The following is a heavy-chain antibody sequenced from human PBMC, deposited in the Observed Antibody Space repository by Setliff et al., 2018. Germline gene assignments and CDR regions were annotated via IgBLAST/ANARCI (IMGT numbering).Heavy chain of an antibody. CDR2: IRTKANSYAT. CDR3: VRHMTYYDFWRGYYSTSDAFHV. Sequence: GESLKISCSASGFTFSDSTMHWVRQASGKGLEWVGRIRTKANSYATAYATSVQDRFTISRHDSESTTYLQMNGLKTEDTAVYYCVRHMTYYDFWRGYYSTSDAFHVWGQGTMVTVSS. J-gene: IGHJ3*01. CDR1: GFTFSDST. D-gene: IGHD3-3*01. V-gene: IGHV3-73*01.